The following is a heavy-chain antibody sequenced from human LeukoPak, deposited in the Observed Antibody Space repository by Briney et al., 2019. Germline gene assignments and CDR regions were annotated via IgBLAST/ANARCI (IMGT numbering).Heavy chain of an antibody. D-gene: IGHD3-10*01. CDR2: ISGSGDYT. J-gene: IGHJ4*02. V-gene: IGHV3-23*01. CDR1: GFTFSSHG. CDR3: AKVTYGSGNYGAFDS. Sequence: GGTLRLSCAASGFTFSSHGMSWVRQAPGKGLEWVSTISGSGDYTYYADSVKGRFTISRDNSKNTLYLQMNSLRAEDTAIYYCAKVTYGSGNYGAFDSWGQGTLVTVSS.